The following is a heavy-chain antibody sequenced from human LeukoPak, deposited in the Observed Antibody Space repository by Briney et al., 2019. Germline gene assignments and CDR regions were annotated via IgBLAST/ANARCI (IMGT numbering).Heavy chain of an antibody. V-gene: IGHV4-4*07. D-gene: IGHD3-10*01. Sequence: SETLSLTCTVSSGSLSSYYWSWIRQPAGKGLEWIGRIYISTSGSTNYNPSLRSRVTISVDKSKNQLSLKLSSVTAADTAGYYCARASGLWFGESTFDYWGQGTLVTVSS. CDR3: ARASGLWFGESTFDY. CDR1: SGSLSSYY. J-gene: IGHJ4*02. CDR2: IYISTSGST.